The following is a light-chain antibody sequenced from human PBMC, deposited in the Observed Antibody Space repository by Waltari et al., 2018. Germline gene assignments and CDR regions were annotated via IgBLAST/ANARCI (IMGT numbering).Light chain of an antibody. V-gene: IGKV1-33*01. CDR2: DAS. J-gene: IGKJ3*01. CDR3: QQCDSLPLT. CDR1: QDIRNY. Sequence: DIQMTQTPSSLSASLGDKVTITCRASQDIRNYLLWYQQKPGKAPKLLIYDASNLKSGVPSRFSGSGSGTHFVFTITSLQPEDSGTYYCQQCDSLPLTFGPGTKVDIK.